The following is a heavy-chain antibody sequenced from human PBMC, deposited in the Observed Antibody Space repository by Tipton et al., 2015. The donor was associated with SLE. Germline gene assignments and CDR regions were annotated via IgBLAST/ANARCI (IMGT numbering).Heavy chain of an antibody. Sequence: TLSLTCSVSGDSLSSNNYYWGWIRQSPAQGLEWIGTIHYAGGTYYNPSLRSRLTISVDTSENHFSLNLNSVTAADTAVYFCARQRGYYDGTPFPPWNFDLGGRGTQVTVSS. J-gene: IGHJ2*01. V-gene: IGHV4-39*07. CDR3: ARQRGYYDGTPFPPWNFDL. CDR2: IHYAGGT. CDR1: GDSLSSNNYY. D-gene: IGHD3-16*01.